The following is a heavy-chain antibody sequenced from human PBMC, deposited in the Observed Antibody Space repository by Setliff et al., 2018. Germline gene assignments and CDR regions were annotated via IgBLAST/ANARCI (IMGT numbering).Heavy chain of an antibody. CDR3: ARHLLVQGTYHFDY. D-gene: IGHD3-10*01. Sequence: SETLSLTCSVSGGSISSGSYYWGWIRQSPGKGLGWIGSMYYSGSTYYNPSLKGRVTLSVDTTKNQFSLKLTSMTAADTAVYFCARHLLVQGTYHFDYWGQGSPVTVSS. V-gene: IGHV4-39*01. CDR1: GGSISSGSYY. CDR2: MYYSGST. J-gene: IGHJ4*02.